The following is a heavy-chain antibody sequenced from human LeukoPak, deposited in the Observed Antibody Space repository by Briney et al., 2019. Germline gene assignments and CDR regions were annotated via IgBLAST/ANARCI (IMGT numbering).Heavy chain of an antibody. V-gene: IGHV3-9*01. CDR3: ARTYGSGSYYNGGGFDY. CDR2: ISWNSGSI. J-gene: IGHJ4*01. Sequence: GGSLRLSCAASGFTVSSNFMSWVRQAPGKGLEWVSGISWNSGSIGYADSVKGRFTISRDNAKNSLYLQMNSLRAEDTALYYCARTYGSGSYYNGGGFDYWGQEPWSPSPQ. CDR1: GFTVSSNF. D-gene: IGHD3-10*01.